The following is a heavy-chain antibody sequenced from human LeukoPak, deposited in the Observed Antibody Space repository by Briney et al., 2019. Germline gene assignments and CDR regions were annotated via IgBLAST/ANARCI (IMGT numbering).Heavy chain of an antibody. CDR3: ARLLGYSSYDYCLGSSCQSEGKGFDP. J-gene: IGHJ5*02. Sequence: SETLSLTCTVSGGSISSYYWSWIRQPPGKGLEWLGYIYYSGSTNYNPSLKSRVTISVDTSKNQFSLKLSPVTAADTAVYYCARLLGYSSYDYCLGSSCQSEGKGFDPWGQGTLVTVSS. D-gene: IGHD5-12*01. CDR1: GGSISSYY. CDR2: IYYSGST. V-gene: IGHV4-59*12.